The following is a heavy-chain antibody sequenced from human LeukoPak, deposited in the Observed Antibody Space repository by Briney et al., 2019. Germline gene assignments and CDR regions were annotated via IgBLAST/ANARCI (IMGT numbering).Heavy chain of an antibody. J-gene: IGHJ5*02. Sequence: SETLSLTCNVSGGSISPYYWSWIRQVPGKGVEWIGYLYYTGDTKYNPSLKSRVAISVDTSKNQSSLKLRSVTAADTAVYYCARGPWAWFDPWGQGTLVTVSS. CDR2: LYYTGDT. V-gene: IGHV4-59*01. CDR1: GGSISPYY. D-gene: IGHD7-27*01. CDR3: ARGPWAWFDP.